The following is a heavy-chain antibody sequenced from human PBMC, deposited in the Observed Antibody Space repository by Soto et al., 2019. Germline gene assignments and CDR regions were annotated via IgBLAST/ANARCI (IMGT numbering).Heavy chain of an antibody. V-gene: IGHV4-30-4*01. CDR1: GGSISSGDYR. J-gene: IGHJ3*02. Sequence: QVQLQESGPGLVKPSQTLSLICTVSGGSISSGDYRWSWIRQPPGKGLECIGYSYYTGSTNYNPSLKSRVTISLDTSKNQFSLKLSSVTAADTAMYYCARVRGHSDYDRTADVFDIWGQGTMVTVSS. D-gene: IGHD5-12*01. CDR2: SYYTGST. CDR3: ARVRGHSDYDRTADVFDI.